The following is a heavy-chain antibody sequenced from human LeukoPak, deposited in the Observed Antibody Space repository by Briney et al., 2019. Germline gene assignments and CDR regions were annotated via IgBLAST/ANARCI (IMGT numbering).Heavy chain of an antibody. CDR3: ARVHSSGWYFFDY. J-gene: IGHJ4*02. V-gene: IGHV1-2*02. CDR2: INPNSGGT. CDR1: GYTFTGHY. Sequence: ASVKVSCKASGYTFTGHYMHWVRQAPGQGLEWMGWINPNSGGTNYAQKFQGRVTMTRDTSISTAYMELSRLRSDDTAVYHCARVHSSGWYFFDYWGQGTLVTVSS. D-gene: IGHD6-19*01.